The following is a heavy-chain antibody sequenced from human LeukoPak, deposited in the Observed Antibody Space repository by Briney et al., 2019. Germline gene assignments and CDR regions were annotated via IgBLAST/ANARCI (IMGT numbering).Heavy chain of an antibody. CDR1: GGTFSSYA. D-gene: IGHD1-14*01. CDR2: IIPIFGTA. V-gene: IGHV1-69*13. CDR3: ARHGTGDPEFDY. Sequence: SVKVSCKASGGTFSSYAISWVRQAPGQGLEWMGGIIPIFGTANYAQKFQGRVTITADESTSTAYMELSSLRSEDTAVYYCARHGTGDPEFDYWGQGTLVTVSS. J-gene: IGHJ4*02.